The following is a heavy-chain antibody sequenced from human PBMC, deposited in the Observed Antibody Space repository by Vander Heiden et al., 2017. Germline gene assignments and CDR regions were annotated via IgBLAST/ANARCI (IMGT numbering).Heavy chain of an antibody. V-gene: IGHV6-1*01. CDR3: ARIFGQGNYYFDS. Sequence: QIQLQQSGPGLLKPSQTLTLTCAISGASVSSNNAAWNWIRQSPSRGLEWLGRTKYRSKWYNDYAESVKSRITINPDTSKNQFSLQLNSVTPDDTAVYYCARIFGQGNYYFDSWGQGTLVTVSS. CDR2: TKYRSKWYN. D-gene: IGHD3-3*01. CDR1: GASVSSNNAA. J-gene: IGHJ4*02.